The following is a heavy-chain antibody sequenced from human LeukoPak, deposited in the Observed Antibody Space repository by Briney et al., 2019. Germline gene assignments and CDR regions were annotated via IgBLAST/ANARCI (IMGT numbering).Heavy chain of an antibody. D-gene: IGHD3-16*02. CDR3: AKSPDYDYVWGSYRYTGGAFDI. CDR1: GFTFSSYG. CDR2: ISYDGSNK. V-gene: IGHV3-30*18. J-gene: IGHJ3*02. Sequence: GSLRLSCATSGFTFSSYGMHWVRQAPGKGLEWVAVISYDGSNKYYADSVKGRFTISRDNSKNTLYLQMNSLSAEDTAVYYCAKSPDYDYVWGSYRYTGGAFDIWGQGTMVTVSS.